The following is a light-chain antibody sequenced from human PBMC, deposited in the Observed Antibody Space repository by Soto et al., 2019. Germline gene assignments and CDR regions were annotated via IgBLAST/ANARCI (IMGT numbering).Light chain of an antibody. V-gene: IGKV3-15*01. CDR1: QGIGDT. Sequence: EIVMTQSPATLSVSPGEVATLSCRASQGIGDTLAWYQQKPGQTPRLLIYDTSIRATGVPARFSGSRSGAEFTLTISSQQSEDFAVYYCQHYVTWPLTFGGGTKVESK. CDR3: QHYVTWPLT. CDR2: DTS. J-gene: IGKJ4*01.